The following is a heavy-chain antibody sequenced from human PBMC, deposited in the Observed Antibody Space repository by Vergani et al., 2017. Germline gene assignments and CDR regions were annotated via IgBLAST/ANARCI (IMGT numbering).Heavy chain of an antibody. CDR1: GFTFSSYA. Sequence: QVQLVESGGGVVQPGRSLRLSCAASGFTFSSYAMHWVRQAPGKGLEWVAVISYDGSNKYYADSVKGRFTISRDNSKNTLYLQMNSLRAEDTAVYYCARRGYSYGYEYDCEYWGQGTLV. CDR2: ISYDGSNK. CDR3: ARRGYSYGYEYDCEY. D-gene: IGHD5-18*01. V-gene: IGHV3-30*01. J-gene: IGHJ4*02.